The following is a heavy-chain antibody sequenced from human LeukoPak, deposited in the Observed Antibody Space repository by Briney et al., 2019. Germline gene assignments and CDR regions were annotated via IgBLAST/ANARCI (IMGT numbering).Heavy chain of an antibody. CDR2: IHYTGRT. CDR3: ARGAGWYDY. V-gene: IGHV4-59*11. D-gene: IGHD6-19*01. CDR1: GXSISSHY. Sequence: SETLSLTWAVSGXSISSHYWSWLRQPPGEGLEWIAYIHYTGRTNHNPSLKSRVTISVDTSNSQFSLNLNSVTAADTAVYYCARGAGWYDYWGQGTLVTVSS. J-gene: IGHJ4*02.